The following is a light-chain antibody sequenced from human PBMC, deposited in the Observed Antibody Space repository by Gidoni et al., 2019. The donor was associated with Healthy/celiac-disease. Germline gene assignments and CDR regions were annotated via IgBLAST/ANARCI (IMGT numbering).Light chain of an antibody. Sequence: QSVLTQPPPVSGAPGQRVTISCTGSSSNIGAGYDVHWYQQLPGTAPKPLIYGNSNRPSGVPDRFSGSKSGTSASLAITGLQAEDEADYYCQSYDSSLSAHFGTGTKVTVL. J-gene: IGLJ1*01. CDR1: SSNIGAGYD. V-gene: IGLV1-40*01. CDR3: QSYDSSLSAH. CDR2: GNS.